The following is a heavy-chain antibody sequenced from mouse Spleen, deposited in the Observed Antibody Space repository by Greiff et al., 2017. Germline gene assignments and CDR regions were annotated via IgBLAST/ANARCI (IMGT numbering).Heavy chain of an antibody. Sequence: EVQLQQSGPGLVKPSQSLSLTCSVTGYSITSGYYWNWIRQFPGNKLEWMGYISYDGSNNYNPSLKNRISITRDTSKNQFFLKLNSVTTEDTATYYCARDYYGSSSHFDYWGQGTTLTVSS. CDR2: ISYDGSN. CDR1: GYSITSGYY. V-gene: IGHV3-6*01. CDR3: ARDYYGSSSHFDY. J-gene: IGHJ2*01. D-gene: IGHD1-1*01.